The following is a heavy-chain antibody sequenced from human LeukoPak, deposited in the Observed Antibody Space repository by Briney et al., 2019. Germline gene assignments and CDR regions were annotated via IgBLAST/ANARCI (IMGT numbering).Heavy chain of an antibody. D-gene: IGHD7-27*01. Sequence: ASVTVSCKASGYTFTGYYMHWVRQAPGQGLEWMGWINPNSGGTNYAQKFQGRVTMTRDTSISTAYMELSRLRSDDTAVYYCARDFGRTGDQNYWGQGTLVTVSS. CDR3: ARDFGRTGDQNY. CDR2: INPNSGGT. V-gene: IGHV1-2*02. CDR1: GYTFTGYY. J-gene: IGHJ4*02.